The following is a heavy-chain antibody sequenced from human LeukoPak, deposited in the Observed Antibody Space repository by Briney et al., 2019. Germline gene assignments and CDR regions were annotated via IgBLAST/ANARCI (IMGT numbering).Heavy chain of an antibody. CDR3: SSHVSAAAGGR. J-gene: IGHJ4*02. V-gene: IGHV4-61*02. D-gene: IGHD6-13*01. CDR1: GDSVTSDTYS. CDR2: IYTSGTT. Sequence: PSETLSLTCTLSGDSVTSDTYSWSWIRQPAGMQLEWIGRIYTSGTTNYNPSLRSRVTMSIDTSKNQFSLKLSSMTAADTAVYYCSSHVSAAAGGRWGPGTLVTISS.